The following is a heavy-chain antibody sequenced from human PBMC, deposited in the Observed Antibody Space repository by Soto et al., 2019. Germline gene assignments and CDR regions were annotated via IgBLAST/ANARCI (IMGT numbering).Heavy chain of an antibody. CDR2: MNPNSGNT. CDR1: GYTFTSYD. D-gene: IGHD6-13*01. V-gene: IGHV1-8*02. CDR3: TGHRPGIAAAGTLMDV. Sequence: ASVKVSCKASGYTFTSYDINWVRQATGQGLEWMGWMNPNSGNTGYAQKFQGRVTMTRNTSISTAYMELSSLRSEDTAVYYCTGHRPGIAAAGTLMDVWGKGTTVTVSS. J-gene: IGHJ6*03.